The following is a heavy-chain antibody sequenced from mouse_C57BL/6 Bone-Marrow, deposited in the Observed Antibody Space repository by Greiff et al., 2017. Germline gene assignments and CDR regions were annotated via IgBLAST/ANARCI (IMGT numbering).Heavy chain of an antibody. CDR1: GFTFSDYY. CDR3: AREGYYYGSSWWYFDV. Sequence: EVMLVESEGGLVQPGSSLKLSCTASGFTFSDYYMAWVRQVPDKGLEWVANINYDGSSTYYLDSLKSRFIISRANAKNILYLQMSSLKSEDTATYYCAREGYYYGSSWWYFDVWGTGTTVTVSS. J-gene: IGHJ1*03. D-gene: IGHD1-1*01. CDR2: INYDGSST. V-gene: IGHV5-16*01.